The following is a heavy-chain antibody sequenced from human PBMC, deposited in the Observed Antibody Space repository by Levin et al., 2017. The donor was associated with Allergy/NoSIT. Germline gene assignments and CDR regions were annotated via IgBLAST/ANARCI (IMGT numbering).Heavy chain of an antibody. Sequence: GESLKISCAASGFTFSSYWMSWVRQAPGKGLEWVANIKQDGSEKYYVDSVKGRFTISRDNAKNSLYLQMNSLRAEDTAVYYCARDSDQLSHFDYWGQGTLVTVSS. CDR2: IKQDGSEK. J-gene: IGHJ4*02. D-gene: IGHD2-2*01. V-gene: IGHV3-7*01. CDR1: GFTFSSYW. CDR3: ARDSDQLSHFDY.